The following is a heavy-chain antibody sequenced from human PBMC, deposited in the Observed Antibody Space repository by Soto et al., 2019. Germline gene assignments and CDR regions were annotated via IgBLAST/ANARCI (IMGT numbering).Heavy chain of an antibody. V-gene: IGHV3-66*01. Sequence: EVQLVESGGGLVQPGGSLRLSCAASGLTVSSDYMSWVRQAPGKGLEWVAVMDSGGRTYSADSVKGIFIIYRDNYKNTQYLKMDSLRVDDTAVYYCARDSSLHQQVFYGMDVWGQGTTVTVSS. J-gene: IGHJ6*02. D-gene: IGHD2-2*01. CDR2: MDSGGRT. CDR1: GLTVSSDY. CDR3: ARDSSLHQQVFYGMDV.